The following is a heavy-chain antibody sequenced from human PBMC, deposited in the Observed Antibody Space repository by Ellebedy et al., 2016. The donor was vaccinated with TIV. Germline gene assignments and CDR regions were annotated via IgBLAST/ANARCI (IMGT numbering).Heavy chain of an antibody. Sequence: SVKVSXXASGGTFSSYAISWVRQAPGQGLEWMGGIIPIFGTANYAQKFQGRVTITADKSTSTAYMELSSLRSEDTAVYYCARDGSITGTTIYYYYGMDVWGQGTTVTVSS. V-gene: IGHV1-69*06. CDR1: GGTFSSYA. D-gene: IGHD1-7*01. CDR2: IIPIFGTA. CDR3: ARDGSITGTTIYYYYGMDV. J-gene: IGHJ6*02.